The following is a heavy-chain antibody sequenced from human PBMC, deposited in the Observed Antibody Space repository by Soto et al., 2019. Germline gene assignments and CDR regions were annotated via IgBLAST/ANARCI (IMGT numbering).Heavy chain of an antibody. V-gene: IGHV1-58*02. CDR1: GFTFTSSA. Sequence: SVTVSCKASGFTFTSSAMQWVRQARGQQLECIGWIVVGSGNINYAQKFQERVTITRDMSTSTAYLELSSLRFEDTAVYYCATGYYYDSSGHRRRMYYFDYWGQGTLVTVSS. CDR3: ATGYYYDSSGHRRRMYYFDY. CDR2: IVVGSGNI. J-gene: IGHJ4*02. D-gene: IGHD3-22*01.